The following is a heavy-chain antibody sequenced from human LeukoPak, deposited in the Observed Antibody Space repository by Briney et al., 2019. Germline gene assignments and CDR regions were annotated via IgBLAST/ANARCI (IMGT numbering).Heavy chain of an antibody. Sequence: PSETLSLTCAVYGGSFSGYYWSWIRQPPGKGLEWIGEINHCGSTNYNPSLKSRVTISVDTSKNQFSLKLSSVTAADTAVYYCARGLIGYCSSTSNNWFDPWGQGTLVTVSS. V-gene: IGHV4-34*01. CDR3: ARGLIGYCSSTSNNWFDP. J-gene: IGHJ5*02. CDR1: GGSFSGYY. CDR2: INHCGST. D-gene: IGHD2-2*01.